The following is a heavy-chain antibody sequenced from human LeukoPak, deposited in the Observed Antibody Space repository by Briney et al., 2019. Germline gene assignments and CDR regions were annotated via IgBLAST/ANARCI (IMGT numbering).Heavy chain of an antibody. V-gene: IGHV4-38-2*02. Sequence: SETLSLTCTVSGYSISNGYYWDWIRQSPGKGLEWIGGIYHNGRTYYNPSLKSRVNISSDTSKNQFSLKLSSVTAADTAVYYCARREYCSSTSCFGAFDIWGQGTMVTVSS. CDR2: IYHNGRT. D-gene: IGHD2-2*01. CDR1: GYSISNGYY. CDR3: ARREYCSSTSCFGAFDI. J-gene: IGHJ3*02.